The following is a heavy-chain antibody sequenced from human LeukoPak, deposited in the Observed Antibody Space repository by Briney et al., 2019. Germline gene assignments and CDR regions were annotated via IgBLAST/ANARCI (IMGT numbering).Heavy chain of an antibody. V-gene: IGHV3-15*01. Sequence: GGSLRLSCAASGFTFSNAWMSWVRQAPGKGLEWVGRIKSKTDGGTTDYAAPVKGRFTISRDDSKNTLYLQMNSLKTEDTAVYYCTTDGLTKRFGDNDCWGQGTLVTVSS. CDR3: TTDGLTKRFGDNDC. CDR1: GFTFSNAW. CDR2: IKSKTDGGTT. D-gene: IGHD3-10*01. J-gene: IGHJ4*02.